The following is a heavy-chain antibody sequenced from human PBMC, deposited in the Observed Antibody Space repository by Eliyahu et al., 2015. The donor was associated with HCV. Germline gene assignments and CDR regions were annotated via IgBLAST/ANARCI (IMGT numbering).Heavy chain of an antibody. CDR2: ISYDGSHK. D-gene: IGHD3-3*01. J-gene: IGHJ4*02. V-gene: IGHV3-30*18. CDR3: AKDLGGARLGVVMYFEH. Sequence: QVQLVESGGGVVQPGRSLRLXCAASGFTFSXXGMXXVRQXPGKGLEWVAVISYDGSHKXYAXAVKGRFTISRDNSKNTLYLQLNSLRSEDAAVYYCAKDLGGARLGVVMYFEHWGQGTLVTVSS. CDR1: GFTFSXXG.